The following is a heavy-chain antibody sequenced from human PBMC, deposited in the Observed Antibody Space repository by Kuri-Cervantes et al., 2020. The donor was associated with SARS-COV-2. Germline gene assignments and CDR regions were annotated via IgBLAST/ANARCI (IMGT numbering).Heavy chain of an antibody. J-gene: IGHJ4*02. CDR1: GFTVSSNY. CDR3: APNRLR. D-gene: IGHD4-17*01. V-gene: IGHV3-53*01. CDR2: IYSGGST. Sequence: GESLKISCAASGFTVSSNYMSWVRQAPGKGLEWVSVIYSGGSTYYADSVKGRFTISRDNSKNTLYLQMNSLRAVDTAVYYCAPNRLRWGQGTLVTVSS.